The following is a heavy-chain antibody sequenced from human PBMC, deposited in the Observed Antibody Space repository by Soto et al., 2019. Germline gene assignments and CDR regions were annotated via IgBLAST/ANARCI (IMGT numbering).Heavy chain of an antibody. Sequence: GASVKVSCKASGYSFTSYGISWVRQAPGQGLEWMGWISAYNGNTNYAQKLQSRVTMTTDTSTSTAYMELRSLRSDDTAVYYCARAPPWFGESNYFDYWGQGTLVTVSS. CDR1: GYSFTSYG. V-gene: IGHV1-18*01. J-gene: IGHJ4*02. D-gene: IGHD3-10*01. CDR2: ISAYNGNT. CDR3: ARAPPWFGESNYFDY.